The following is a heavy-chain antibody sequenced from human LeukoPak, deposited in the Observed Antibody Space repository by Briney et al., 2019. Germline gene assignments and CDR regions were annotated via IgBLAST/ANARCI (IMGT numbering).Heavy chain of an antibody. CDR3: ARNYGDYVDS. CDR2: IYSGGYT. D-gene: IGHD4-17*01. V-gene: IGHV3-53*01. CDR1: GFTVSSNY. Sequence: GGSLRLSCAASGFTVSSNYMSWVRQAPGKGLEWVSLIYSGGYTYYADSVKGRFTISRDNSKNTLYLQMNSLRAEDTAVYYCARNYGDYVDSWGQGTLVTVSS. J-gene: IGHJ4*02.